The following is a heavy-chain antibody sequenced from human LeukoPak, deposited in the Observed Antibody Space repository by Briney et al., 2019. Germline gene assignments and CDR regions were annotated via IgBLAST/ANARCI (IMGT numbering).Heavy chain of an antibody. CDR2: IHYSGST. CDR1: GGSISSYY. Sequence: PSVTLSLTCTVSGGSISSYYWSWIRQPPGKGLEWIGYIHYSGSTDYNASLKSRVTISIDTSKNQFSLKLSSVTAADTAMYYCARHLMVTADGSFDYWGQGTLVTVSS. D-gene: IGHD6-13*01. J-gene: IGHJ4*02. V-gene: IGHV4-59*08. CDR3: ARHLMVTADGSFDY.